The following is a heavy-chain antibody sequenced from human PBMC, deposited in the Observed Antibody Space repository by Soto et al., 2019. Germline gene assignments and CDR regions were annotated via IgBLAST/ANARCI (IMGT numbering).Heavy chain of an antibody. D-gene: IGHD2-2*01. CDR3: ARDPIVVVPAAPRYFDY. CDR2: INAGNGNT. Sequence: QVQLVQSGAEVKKPGASVKVSCKASGYTFTSYAMHWVRQAPGQRLEWMGWINAGNGNTKYSQKFQGRVTITRDTSASTAYMELSSLRSEDKAVYYCARDPIVVVPAAPRYFDYWGQGTLVTVSS. V-gene: IGHV1-3*01. CDR1: GYTFTSYA. J-gene: IGHJ4*02.